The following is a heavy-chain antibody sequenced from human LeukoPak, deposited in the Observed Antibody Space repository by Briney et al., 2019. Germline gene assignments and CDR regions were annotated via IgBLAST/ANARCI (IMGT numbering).Heavy chain of an antibody. J-gene: IGHJ4*02. CDR3: ARVFSKDIVVVPAAIYDY. Sequence: GASVKVSCKASGYTFSGYFLHWVRQAPGQGLEWMGWINPNSGGTNYAQKFQGRVTMTRDTSISTAYMELRSLRSDDTAVYYCARVFSKDIVVVPAAIYDYWGQGTLVTVSS. V-gene: IGHV1-2*02. CDR2: INPNSGGT. CDR1: GYTFSGYF. D-gene: IGHD2-2*01.